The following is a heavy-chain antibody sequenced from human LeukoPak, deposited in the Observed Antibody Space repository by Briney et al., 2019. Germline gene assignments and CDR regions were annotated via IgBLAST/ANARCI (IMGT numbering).Heavy chain of an antibody. D-gene: IGHD3-22*01. V-gene: IGHV1-69*05. CDR3: ARERIYDSFFDY. Sequence: SVKVSCKASGGTFSSYAISWVRQAPGQGLEWMGRIIPIFGTANYAQKLQGRVTITTDESTSTAYMELSSLRSEDTAVYYCARERIYDSFFDYWGQGTLVTVSS. CDR1: GGTFSSYA. CDR2: IIPIFGTA. J-gene: IGHJ4*02.